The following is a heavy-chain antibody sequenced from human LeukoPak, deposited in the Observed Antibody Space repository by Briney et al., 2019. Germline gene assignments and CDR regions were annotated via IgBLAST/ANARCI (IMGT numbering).Heavy chain of an antibody. V-gene: IGHV4-59*01. CDR3: ARDINGSFLW. CDR2: IYYSGST. CDR1: GGSISSYY. J-gene: IGHJ4*02. Sequence: PSETLSLTCTVSGGSISSYYWSWIRQPPGKGLEWIGYIYYSGSTNYNPSLKSRVTISVDTSKNQFSLRLSSVTAADTAVYYCARDINGSFLWWGQGTLVTVSS. D-gene: IGHD3-10*01.